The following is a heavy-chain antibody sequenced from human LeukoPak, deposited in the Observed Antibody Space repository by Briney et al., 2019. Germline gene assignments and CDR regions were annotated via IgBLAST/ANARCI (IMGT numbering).Heavy chain of an antibody. D-gene: IGHD3-3*01. CDR3: ARGRFLDAFDI. Sequence: PSETLSLICTVSGGSISSYYWSWIRQPPGKGLEWIGYIYYSWSNKYKPSLKSRVTISVDTSKNQFSLKLSSVTAADTAVYYCARGRFLDAFDIWGQGTMVTVSS. J-gene: IGHJ3*02. CDR1: GGSISSYY. CDR2: IYYSWSN. V-gene: IGHV4-59*01.